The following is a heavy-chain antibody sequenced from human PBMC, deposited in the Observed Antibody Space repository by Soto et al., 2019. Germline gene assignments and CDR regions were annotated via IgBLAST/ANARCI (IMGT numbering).Heavy chain of an antibody. CDR3: AGVRAGLTTVTFPAY. Sequence: AGGSLRLSCAASGFTFSSYAMHWVRQAPGKGLEWVAVISYDGSNKYYADSVKGRFTISRDNSKNTLYLQMNSLRAEDTAVYYCAGVRAGLTTVTFPAYWGQGTLVTVS. CDR1: GFTFSSYA. D-gene: IGHD4-17*01. J-gene: IGHJ4*02. V-gene: IGHV3-30-3*01. CDR2: ISYDGSNK.